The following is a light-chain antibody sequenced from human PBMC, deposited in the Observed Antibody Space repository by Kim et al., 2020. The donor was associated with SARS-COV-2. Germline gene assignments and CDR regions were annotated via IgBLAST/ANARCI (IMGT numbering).Light chain of an antibody. CDR1: NSDVGAYSY. Sequence: QSALTQPASVSGSPGQSITVSCTGTNSDVGAYSYVSWYQQHPGKAPKLMIYDVSNRPSGISNRFSGSKSGNTASLTISDLQTEDEADYYCSSYTITTTLVFGGGTQLTVL. J-gene: IGLJ3*02. CDR2: DVS. V-gene: IGLV2-14*03. CDR3: SSYTITTTLV.